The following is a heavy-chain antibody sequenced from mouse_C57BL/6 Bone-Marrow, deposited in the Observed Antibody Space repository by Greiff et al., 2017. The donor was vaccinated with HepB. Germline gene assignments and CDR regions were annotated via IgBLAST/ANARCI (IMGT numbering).Heavy chain of an antibody. CDR2: INPSSGYT. CDR3: ARERLYYYGSSYGWYFDV. Sequence: LEESGAELAKPGASVKLSCKASGYTFTSYWMHWVKQRPGQGLEWIGYINPSSGYTKYNQKFKDKATLTADKSSSAAYMQLSSLTYEDSAVYYCARERLYYYGSSYGWYFDVWGTGTTVTVSS. J-gene: IGHJ1*03. D-gene: IGHD1-1*01. CDR1: GYTFTSYW. V-gene: IGHV1-7*01.